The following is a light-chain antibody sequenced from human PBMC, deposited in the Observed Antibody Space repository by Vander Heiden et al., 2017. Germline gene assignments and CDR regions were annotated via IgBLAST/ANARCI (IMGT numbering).Light chain of an antibody. CDR3: QQSYSTPYT. V-gene: IGKV1-39*01. J-gene: IGKJ2*01. Sequence: DIQLTQSPSSLSASVGDRLTITGRASQSISSYLNWYQQKPGKAPKLLIYAASSLQSGVPSRFSGSGSGTDFTLTISSLQPEDFATYYCQQSYSTPYTFGQGTQLEIK. CDR1: QSISSY. CDR2: AAS.